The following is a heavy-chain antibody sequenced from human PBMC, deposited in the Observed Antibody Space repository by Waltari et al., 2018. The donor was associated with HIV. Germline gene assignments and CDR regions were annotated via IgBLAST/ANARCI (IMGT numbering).Heavy chain of an antibody. CDR2: IYPDDTT. D-gene: IGHD3-10*01. CDR1: KFSVSRKH. V-gene: IGHV3-53*01. CDR3: ATGVRYYGP. J-gene: IGHJ5*02. Sequence: AESGGRLIQPGGSLGLPCTSSKFSVSRKHVSWIRQAPGGSLEWVAVIYPDDTTHYADSVRGRFTISRAKSRTTVLLLMNGLFVDDTATYFCATGVRYYGPWGQGTRVTVSS.